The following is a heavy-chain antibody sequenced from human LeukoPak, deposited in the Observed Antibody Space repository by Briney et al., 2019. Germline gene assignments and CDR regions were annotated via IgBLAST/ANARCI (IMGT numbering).Heavy chain of an antibody. CDR1: GFTVSSNS. V-gene: IGHV3-53*01. CDR3: SRDPRHNDY. CDR2: IYSDNT. Sequence: GGSLRLSCTVSGFTVSSNSMSWVRQAPGKGLEWVSFIYSDNTHYSDSVRGRFTISRDNAKNSLYLHMNSLTVEDTAVYYCSRDPRHNDYWGQGTLVTVSS. J-gene: IGHJ4*02.